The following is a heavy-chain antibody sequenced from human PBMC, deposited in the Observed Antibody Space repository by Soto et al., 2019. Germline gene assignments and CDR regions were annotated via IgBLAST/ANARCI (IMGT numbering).Heavy chain of an antibody. CDR1: GFTLNEFC. V-gene: IGHV3-20*04. J-gene: IGHJ1*01. Sequence: SGGSLRLSCVACGFTLNEFCISWVRQSPRQGLEWVASVDGKGEDIHYADSVKGRFTISRDTAENTVYLQMDGLIVEDTATYFCAKGLTMMADGFLSLWGQHTLVAVSS. D-gene: IGHD3-16*01. CDR3: AKGLTMMADGFLSL. CDR2: VDGKGEDI.